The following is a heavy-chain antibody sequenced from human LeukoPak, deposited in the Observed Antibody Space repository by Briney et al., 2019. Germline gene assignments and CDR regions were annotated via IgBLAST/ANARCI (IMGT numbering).Heavy chain of an antibody. CDR3: ARRRYYDGSGYLE. J-gene: IGHJ1*01. V-gene: IGHV4-39*01. D-gene: IGHD3-22*01. CDR1: GDSVSRSDSY. CDR2: IYYSGRT. Sequence: SETLSLTCSVSGDSVSRSDSYWEWIRQPPGKGREWIGTIYYSGRTYYSPCLKSRVTMSVDPSNNQYSLNLRSVTAADTALYYCARRRYYDGSGYLEWGQGTLLSVSS.